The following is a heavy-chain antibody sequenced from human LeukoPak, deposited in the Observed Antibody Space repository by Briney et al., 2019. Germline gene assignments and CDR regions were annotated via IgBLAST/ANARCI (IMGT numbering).Heavy chain of an antibody. J-gene: IGHJ4*02. CDR1: GFTFDDYA. D-gene: IGHD6-19*01. V-gene: IGHV3-9*01. CDR2: ISWNSGSI. CDR3: AKGAVAGSVDY. Sequence: GGSLRLSCAASGFTFDDYAMHWVRQAPGKGLEWVSGISWNSGSIGYADSVKSRFTISRDNAKNSLYLQMNSLRAEDTALYYCAKGAVAGSVDYWGQGTLVTVSS.